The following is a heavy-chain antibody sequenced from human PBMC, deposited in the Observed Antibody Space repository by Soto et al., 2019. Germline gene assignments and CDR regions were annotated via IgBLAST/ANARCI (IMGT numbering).Heavy chain of an antibody. J-gene: IGHJ3*02. CDR1: GFTFSSYA. V-gene: IGHV3-30-3*01. Sequence: GGSLRLSCAASGFTFSSYAMHWVRQAPGKGLEWVAVISYDGSNKYYADSVKGRFTISRDNSKNTLYLQMNSLRAEDTAVYYCARDRFAHYYDSSGHDAFDIWGQGTMVNVSS. CDR2: ISYDGSNK. CDR3: ARDRFAHYYDSSGHDAFDI. D-gene: IGHD3-22*01.